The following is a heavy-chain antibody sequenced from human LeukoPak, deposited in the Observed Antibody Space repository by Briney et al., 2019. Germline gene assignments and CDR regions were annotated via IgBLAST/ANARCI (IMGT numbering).Heavy chain of an antibody. V-gene: IGHV5-51*01. CDR3: ARRGEAMDPFEY. CDR1: RYRFTTYW. D-gene: IGHD5-18*01. CDR2: IYPDDSDT. Sequence: GESLQISCKAYRYRFTTYWIGWVRQMPGKGLECMRIIYPDDSDTRYSPSFQGQVTISADKSISTAYLQWSSLKASDTAIYYCARRGEAMDPFEYWGQGTLVTVSS. J-gene: IGHJ4*02.